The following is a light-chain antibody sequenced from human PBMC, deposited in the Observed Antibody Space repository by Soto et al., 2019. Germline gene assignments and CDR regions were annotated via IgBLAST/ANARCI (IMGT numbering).Light chain of an antibody. CDR1: QSISNN. V-gene: IGKV1-39*01. CDR2: AAS. J-gene: IGKJ3*01. CDR3: QQTYSSST. Sequence: DIQMTQSPSSLSASVGDRVTITCRASQSISNNLNWYHQKPGKHPKLLIFAASTLQSGVPSRFSGGGSGTDFTLTINSLQPEDFATYYCQQTYSSSTFGPGTKVDIK.